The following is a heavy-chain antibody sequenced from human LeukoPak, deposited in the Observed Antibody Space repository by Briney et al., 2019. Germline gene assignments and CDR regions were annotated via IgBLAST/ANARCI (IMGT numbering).Heavy chain of an antibody. CDR3: ARGLIEEDTY. D-gene: IGHD3-22*01. CDR2: IYYSGST. Sequence: SETLSLTCTVSGGSISSSSYYWGWIRQPPGKGLEWIGSIYYSGSTYYNPSLKSRVTISVDTSKNQFSLKLSSVTAADTAVYYCARGLIEEDTYWGQGTLVTVSS. J-gene: IGHJ4*02. CDR1: GGSISSSSYY. V-gene: IGHV4-39*01.